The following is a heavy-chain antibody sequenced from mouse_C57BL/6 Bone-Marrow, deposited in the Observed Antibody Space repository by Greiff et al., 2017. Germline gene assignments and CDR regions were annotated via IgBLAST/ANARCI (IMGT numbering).Heavy chain of an antibody. J-gene: IGHJ2*01. CDR2: IRLKSDNYAT. D-gene: IGHD1-1*01. CDR3: TRAVVAKDYFDY. CDR1: GFTFSNYW. Sequence: EVMLVESGGGLVQPGGSMKLSCVASGFTFSNYWMNWVRQSPEKGLEWVAQIRLKSDNYATHSAESVKGRFTISRDDSKISVYLQMNNLRAEDTGIYYCTRAVVAKDYFDYWGQGTTLTVSS. V-gene: IGHV6-3*01.